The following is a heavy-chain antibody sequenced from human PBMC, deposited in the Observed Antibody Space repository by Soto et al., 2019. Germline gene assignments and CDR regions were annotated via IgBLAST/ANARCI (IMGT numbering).Heavy chain of an antibody. CDR2: IYYSGST. J-gene: IGHJ4*02. CDR1: GGSISSYY. D-gene: IGHD1-1*01. Sequence: SETLSLTCTVSGGSISSYYWSWIRQPPGKGLEWIGYIYYSGSTNYNPSLKSRVTISVDTSKNQFSLKLSSVTAADTAVYYCARERYDYYFDYWGQGTLVTVSS. CDR3: ARERYDYYFDY. V-gene: IGHV4-59*01.